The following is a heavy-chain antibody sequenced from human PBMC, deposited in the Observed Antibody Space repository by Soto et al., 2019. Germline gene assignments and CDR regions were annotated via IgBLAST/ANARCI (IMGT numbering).Heavy chain of an antibody. CDR2: IIPIFGTA. CDR1: GGTFSSYA. V-gene: IGHV1-69*06. J-gene: IGHJ4*02. Sequence: RASVKVSCKASGGTFSSYAISWVRQAPGQGLEWMGGIIPIFGTANYAQKFQGRVTITADKSTSTAYMELSSLRSEDTAVYYCARDAPYNWKYFDYWGQGTLVTVSS. D-gene: IGHD1-20*01. CDR3: ARDAPYNWKYFDY.